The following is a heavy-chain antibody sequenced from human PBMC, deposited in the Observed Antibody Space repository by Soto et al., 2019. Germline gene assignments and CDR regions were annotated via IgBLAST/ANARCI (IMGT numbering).Heavy chain of an antibody. D-gene: IGHD3-10*01. CDR1: GFTFSSYA. CDR2: ISYDGSNK. J-gene: IGHJ4*02. V-gene: IGHV3-30-3*01. Sequence: PGGSLRLSCAASGFTFSSYAMHWVRQAPGKGLEWVAVISYDGSNKYYADSVKGRFTISRDNSKNTLYLQMNSLRAEDTAVYYCARDGGGFGESGSDYWGQGTLVTVSS. CDR3: ARDGGGFGESGSDY.